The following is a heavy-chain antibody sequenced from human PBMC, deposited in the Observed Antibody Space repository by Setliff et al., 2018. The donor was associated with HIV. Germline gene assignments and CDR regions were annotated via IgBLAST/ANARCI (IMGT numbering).Heavy chain of an antibody. V-gene: IGHV3-7*03. D-gene: IGHD2-2*01. CDR3: VPESSPFLN. CDR1: DFTFSNYW. CDR2: INQDGSQA. Sequence: GGSLRLSCAASDFTFSNYWMDWVRQSPEKGLEWVAKINQDGSQAYYLDSVRGRFTSSRDNVQKSLYLQMNTLRAEDTAVYYCVPESSPFLNWGPGSQVTVAS. J-gene: IGHJ4*02.